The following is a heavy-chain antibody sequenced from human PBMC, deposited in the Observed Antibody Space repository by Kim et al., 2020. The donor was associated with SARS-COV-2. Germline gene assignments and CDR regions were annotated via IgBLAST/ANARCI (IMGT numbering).Heavy chain of an antibody. J-gene: IGHJ4*02. Sequence: SSGSTIYYADSVKGRFTISRDNAKNSLYLQMNSLRAEDTAVYYCEIAAAGWGQGTLVTVSS. CDR3: EIAAAG. CDR2: SSGSTI. D-gene: IGHD6-13*01. V-gene: IGHV3-48*03.